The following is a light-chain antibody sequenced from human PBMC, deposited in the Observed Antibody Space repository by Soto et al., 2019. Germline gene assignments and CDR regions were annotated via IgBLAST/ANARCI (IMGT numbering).Light chain of an antibody. Sequence: SYELTQPPSVSVAPGKTARITCGRDNIGGNSVHWYQQKPGQAPVVVIYYNNDRPSGIPERFSGSNSGNTATLTISRVEAGDEADYYCQVWDSSSDHYVFGTGTKLTVL. J-gene: IGLJ1*01. CDR3: QVWDSSSDHYV. CDR2: YNN. V-gene: IGLV3-21*01. CDR1: NIGGNS.